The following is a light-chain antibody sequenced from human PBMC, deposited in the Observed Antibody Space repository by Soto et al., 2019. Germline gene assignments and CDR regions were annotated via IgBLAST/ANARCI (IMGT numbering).Light chain of an antibody. Sequence: QSVLTQPPSASGSPGQSVTISCTGTSRDVGSYNYVSWYRQHPDKAPQVMIYEVNKRPSGVPDRFSGSKSGNTASLTVSGLQAEDEADYYCCSYAASDKYVFGTGTKVTVL. CDR2: EVN. CDR3: CSYAASDKYV. J-gene: IGLJ1*01. CDR1: SRDVGSYNY. V-gene: IGLV2-8*01.